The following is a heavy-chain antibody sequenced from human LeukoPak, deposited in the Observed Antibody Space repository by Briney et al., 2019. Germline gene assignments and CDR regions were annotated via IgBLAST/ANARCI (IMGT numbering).Heavy chain of an antibody. V-gene: IGHV4-59*01. CDR2: IYYSGST. CDR1: GGSISSYY. D-gene: IGHD3-10*01. Sequence: SETLSLTCTVSGGSISSYYWSWIRRPPGKGLEWIGYIYYSGSTNYNPSLKSRVTISVDTSKNQFSLKLSSVTAADTAVYYCARTHNGSGSYYLYYFDYWGQGTLVTVSS. J-gene: IGHJ4*02. CDR3: ARTHNGSGSYYLYYFDY.